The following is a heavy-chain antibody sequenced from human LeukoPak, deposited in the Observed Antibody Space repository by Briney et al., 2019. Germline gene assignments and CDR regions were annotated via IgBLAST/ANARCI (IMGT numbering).Heavy chain of an antibody. CDR2: ISSSSTYI. D-gene: IGHD3-10*01. J-gene: IGHJ4*02. Sequence: GGSLRLSCAASGFTFSSYAMSWVRQAPGKGLEWVSSISSSSTYIYYADSVKGRFTISRDNAKNSLYLQMNSLRVEDTAVYYCARDLFTRVADSGDYWGQGTLVTVSS. CDR1: GFTFSSYA. CDR3: ARDLFTRVADSGDY. V-gene: IGHV3-21*01.